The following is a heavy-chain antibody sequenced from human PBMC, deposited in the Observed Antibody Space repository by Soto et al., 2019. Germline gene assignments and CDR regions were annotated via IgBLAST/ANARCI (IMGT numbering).Heavy chain of an antibody. CDR3: ARDPGIPTAGTVDY. V-gene: IGHV3-66*01. Sequence: GGSLRLSCAASGFTVSSNYMNWVRQAPGKGLEWVSVIYSGGSTNYADSVKGRFTISRDNSKNTLYLQMNSLRAEDTAVYYCARDPGIPTAGTVDYWGQGTLVTVSS. D-gene: IGHD6-13*01. CDR2: IYSGGST. CDR1: GFTVSSNY. J-gene: IGHJ4*02.